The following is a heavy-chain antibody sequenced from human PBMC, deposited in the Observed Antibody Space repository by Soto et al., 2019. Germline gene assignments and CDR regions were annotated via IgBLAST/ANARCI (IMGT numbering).Heavy chain of an antibody. J-gene: IGHJ4*02. V-gene: IGHV3-23*01. D-gene: IGHD7-27*01. CDR3: ATGRGNWGRFDY. Sequence: EVQLLESGGGLVQPGGSLRLSCAASGFSFSIYAMSWVRQAPGKGLEWVSGIRGSGDRTYYADSVKGRFTISRDNSKNTLYLQMNSLRAEDTAVYYCATGRGNWGRFDYWGQGTLVTVSS. CDR2: IRGSGDRT. CDR1: GFSFSIYA.